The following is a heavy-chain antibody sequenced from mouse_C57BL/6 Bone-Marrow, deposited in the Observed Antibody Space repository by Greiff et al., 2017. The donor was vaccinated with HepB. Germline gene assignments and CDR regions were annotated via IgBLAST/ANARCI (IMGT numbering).Heavy chain of an antibody. CDR2: IRSKSNNYAT. CDR3: VRLYDGYSHWYFDV. Sequence: EVQLVESGGGLVQPKGSLKLSCAASGFSFNTYAMNWVRQAPGKGLEWVARIRSKSNNYATYYADSVKDRFTISRDDSESMLYLQMNNLKTEDTAMYYCVRLYDGYSHWYFDVWGTGTKVTVSS. V-gene: IGHV10-1*01. D-gene: IGHD2-3*01. CDR1: GFSFNTYA. J-gene: IGHJ1*03.